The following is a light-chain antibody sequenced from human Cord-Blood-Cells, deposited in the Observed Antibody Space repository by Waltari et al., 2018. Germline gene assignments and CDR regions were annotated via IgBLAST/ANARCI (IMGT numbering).Light chain of an antibody. J-gene: IGLJ3*02. CDR2: DVS. V-gene: IGLV2-11*01. CDR1: TSDVGGYNY. CDR3: CSYAGSYTWV. Sequence: QSALTQPRSLSGSPGPSVPISCTGTTSDVGGYNYIPWYQQHPGKAPNLMIYDVSKRPSGVPDRFSGYKSGTAASLTISGLQAEDEADYYCCSYAGSYTWVFGGGTKLTVL.